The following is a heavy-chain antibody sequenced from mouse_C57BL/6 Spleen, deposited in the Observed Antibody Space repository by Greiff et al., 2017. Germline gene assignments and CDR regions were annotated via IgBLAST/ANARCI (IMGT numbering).Heavy chain of an antibody. J-gene: IGHJ2*01. CDR1: GYTFTSYW. Sequence: QVQLQQPGAELVKPGASVKLSCKASGYTFTSYWMHWVKQRPGRGLEWIGRIDPNSGGTKYNEKFKSKATLTVDKPSSTAYLQLSSLTSEDSAVYYCARRATTVVEEDFDYWGQGTTLTVSS. CDR3: ARRATTVVEEDFDY. D-gene: IGHD1-1*01. CDR2: IDPNSGGT. V-gene: IGHV1-72*01.